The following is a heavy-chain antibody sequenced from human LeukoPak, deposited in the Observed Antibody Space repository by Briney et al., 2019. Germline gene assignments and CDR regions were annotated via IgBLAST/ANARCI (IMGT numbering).Heavy chain of an antibody. D-gene: IGHD2-2*02. CDR3: ARDRMSSCSSTSCYIGFDP. V-gene: IGHV4-59*10. J-gene: IGHJ5*02. CDR1: GGSFSGYY. Sequence: SETLSLTCAVYGGSFSGYYWSWIRQPPGKGLEWIGRIYTSGSTNYNPSLKSRVTMSVDTSKNQFSLKLSSVTAADTAVYYCARDRMSSCSSTSCYIGFDPWGQGTLVTVSS. CDR2: IYTSGST.